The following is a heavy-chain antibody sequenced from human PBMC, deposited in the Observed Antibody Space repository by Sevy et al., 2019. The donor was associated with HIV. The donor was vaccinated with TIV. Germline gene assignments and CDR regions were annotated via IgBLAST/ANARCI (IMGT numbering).Heavy chain of an antibody. J-gene: IGHJ4*02. V-gene: IGHV4-59*08. Sequence: SETLSLTCTVSGGSITSLYWNWIRQPPGKGLEWIANIYYNGNINYNPSLNGRVTLSLATSKNQLSLRLSSVTAAGTAMYYCAGENAWGRGYSWGQGTLVTVSS. CDR3: AGENAWGRGYS. CDR2: IYYNGNI. CDR1: GGSITSLY. D-gene: IGHD1-26*01.